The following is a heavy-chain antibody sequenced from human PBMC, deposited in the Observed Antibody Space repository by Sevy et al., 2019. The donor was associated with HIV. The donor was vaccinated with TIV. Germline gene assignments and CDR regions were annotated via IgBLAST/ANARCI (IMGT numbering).Heavy chain of an antibody. V-gene: IGHV3-7*01. D-gene: IGHD1-26*01. J-gene: IGHJ4*02. CDR1: GFTFSGYW. Sequence: GGSLRLSCAASGFTFSGYWMNWVRQAPGKGLEWVANIKQDGSDKHYVDSVEGRFTITRDNAKNSLYLQMNSLRVEETAVYYCAKEQAGRFDSWGQGTLVTVSS. CDR3: AKEQAGRFDS. CDR2: IKQDGSDK.